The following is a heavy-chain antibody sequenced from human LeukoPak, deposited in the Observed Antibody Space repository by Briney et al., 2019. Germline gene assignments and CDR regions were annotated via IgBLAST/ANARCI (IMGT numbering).Heavy chain of an antibody. J-gene: IGHJ4*02. CDR3: VRVNSAHWFFDC. CDR2: IYPIDSDT. Sequence: GESLKISCKGSGYTIGSFGSYWIAWVRRMPGKGLEWMGSIYPIDSDTRYNPSFEGQVTVSVDRSISTAYLRWSSLKASDTAMYYCVRVNSAHWFFDCWGQGSLLTVSS. D-gene: IGHD3-9*01. CDR1: GYTIGSFGSYW. V-gene: IGHV5-51*01.